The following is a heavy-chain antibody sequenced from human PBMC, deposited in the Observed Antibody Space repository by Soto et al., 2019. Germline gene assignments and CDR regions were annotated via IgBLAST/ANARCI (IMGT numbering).Heavy chain of an antibody. J-gene: IGHJ6*02. CDR1: GGTFSSYA. V-gene: IGHV1-69*06. D-gene: IGHD2-2*01. Sequence: SVKVSCKASGGTFSSYAISWVRQAPGQGLEWMGGIIPIFGTANYAQKFQGRVTITADKSTSTAYMELSSLRSEDTAVYYCAILGANVVVPYGMDVWGQGTTVTVSS. CDR3: AILGANVVVPYGMDV. CDR2: IIPIFGTA.